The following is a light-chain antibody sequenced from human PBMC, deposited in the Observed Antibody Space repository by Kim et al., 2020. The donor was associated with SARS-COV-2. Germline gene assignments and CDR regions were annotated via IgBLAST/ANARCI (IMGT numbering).Light chain of an antibody. Sequence: PGERATLSCRASQSISSSLAWYQQKPGQAPRVLIYGASARATGIPARFSGSGSGTEFTLTISNVQSEDFAVYYCQQYAYWRAFGQGTRLEIK. CDR1: QSISSS. J-gene: IGKJ5*01. V-gene: IGKV3-15*01. CDR2: GAS. CDR3: QQYAYWRA.